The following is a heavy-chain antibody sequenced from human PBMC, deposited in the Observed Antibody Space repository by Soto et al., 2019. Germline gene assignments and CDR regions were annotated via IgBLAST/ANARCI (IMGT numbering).Heavy chain of an antibody. CDR3: ARSTQYSASLEFDY. V-gene: IGHV1-2*02. CDR1: GYTFTDYF. Sequence: QVQLVQSGAEVRKPGASVKVACTASGYTFTDYFIHWVRQAPGQGLEWLGWINPATGGTVFAQNFQGRVTMGRDTPVNTVNMELSSLRSGDTALYYCARSTQYSASLEFDYWGQGTLVAVSS. D-gene: IGHD1-1*01. J-gene: IGHJ4*02. CDR2: INPATGGT.